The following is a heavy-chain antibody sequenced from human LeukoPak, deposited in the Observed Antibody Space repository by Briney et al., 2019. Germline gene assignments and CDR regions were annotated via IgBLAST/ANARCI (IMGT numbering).Heavy chain of an antibody. D-gene: IGHD4-17*01. Sequence: PGGSLRLSCAASGFTFSNFAMHWVRQAPGKGLEWVAVISYDGSNTYYADSVKGRFTISRDNSKNTLYLQMNSLRAEDTAVYYCARAGDYRFDYWGQGTLVTVSS. J-gene: IGHJ4*02. CDR3: ARAGDYRFDY. CDR1: GFTFSNFA. CDR2: ISYDGSNT. V-gene: IGHV3-30*03.